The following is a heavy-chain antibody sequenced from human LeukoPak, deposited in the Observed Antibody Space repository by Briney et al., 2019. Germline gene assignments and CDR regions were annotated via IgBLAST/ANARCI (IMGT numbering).Heavy chain of an antibody. D-gene: IGHD3-10*02. CDR3: AKPGRDGDGYVRGYFDN. Sequence: GGSLRLSCAASGFTFSSSAMSWVRQVPGKGLEWVSGISASGGSTYYADSVRGRFTISRDNSKNTLYVQMNSLRDEDTAVYYCAKPGRDGDGYVRGYFDNWGQGALVTASS. CDR2: ISASGGST. V-gene: IGHV3-23*01. CDR1: GFTFSSSA. J-gene: IGHJ4*02.